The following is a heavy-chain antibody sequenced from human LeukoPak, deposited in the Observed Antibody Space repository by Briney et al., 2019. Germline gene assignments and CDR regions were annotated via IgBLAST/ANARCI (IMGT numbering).Heavy chain of an antibody. CDR2: ISDSGGST. Sequence: PGRSLRLSCAASGFTFSTYGMSSVRQAPGQGLEWVSSISDSGGSTYYADSVKGRFTISRDNSKNMLYLQMNSMRAEDSATYFCEKDSSGIVVARAAYYMDVWGKGTTVTIAS. V-gene: IGHV3-23*01. J-gene: IGHJ6*03. CDR1: GFTFSTYG. D-gene: IGHD3-22*01. CDR3: EKDSSGIVVARAAYYMDV.